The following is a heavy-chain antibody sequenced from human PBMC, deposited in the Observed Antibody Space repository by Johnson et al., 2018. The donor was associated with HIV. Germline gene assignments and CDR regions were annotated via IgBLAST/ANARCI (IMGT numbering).Heavy chain of an antibody. Sequence: VLLLESGGGLVQPGGSLRLSCAASGFTFSSYPMSWVRQAPGKGLEWVSAISGSGGSTYYAESVKGRFTISRDNSKNTLYLKMNSLRAEDTAVYYCAKDRVGIYGEPWDIWGQGTMVTVSS. V-gene: IGHV3-23*01. CDR1: GFTFSSYP. CDR2: ISGSGGST. J-gene: IGHJ3*02. CDR3: AKDRVGIYGEPWDI. D-gene: IGHD1-14*01.